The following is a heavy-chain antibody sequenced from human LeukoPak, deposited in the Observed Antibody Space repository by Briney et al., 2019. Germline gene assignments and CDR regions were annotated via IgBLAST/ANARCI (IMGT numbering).Heavy chain of an antibody. CDR2: ISSSGSTI. CDR1: GFTFSSYE. Sequence: GGSLRLSCAASGFTFSSYEMNWVRQAPGKGLEWVSYISSSGSTIYYADSVKGRFTISRDNAKNSLYLQMNSLRAEDTAVYYCARGGPYSSGWYINIFSFDYWGQGTLVTVSS. J-gene: IGHJ4*02. D-gene: IGHD6-19*01. CDR3: ARGGPYSSGWYINIFSFDY. V-gene: IGHV3-48*03.